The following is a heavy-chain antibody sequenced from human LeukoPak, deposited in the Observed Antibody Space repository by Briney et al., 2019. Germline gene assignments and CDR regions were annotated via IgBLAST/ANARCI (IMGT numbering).Heavy chain of an antibody. CDR2: IRSKAYGGTT. Sequence: GGSLRLSCTASGFTFGDYGMSWVRQAPGKGLEWVGFIRSKAYGGTTEYAAPVKGRFTISRDDSKSIAYLQMNSLKTEDTAVYYCTRDYTIFGEGYFDSWGQGTLVTVSS. CDR1: GFTFGDYG. CDR3: TRDYTIFGEGYFDS. J-gene: IGHJ4*02. V-gene: IGHV3-49*04. D-gene: IGHD3-3*01.